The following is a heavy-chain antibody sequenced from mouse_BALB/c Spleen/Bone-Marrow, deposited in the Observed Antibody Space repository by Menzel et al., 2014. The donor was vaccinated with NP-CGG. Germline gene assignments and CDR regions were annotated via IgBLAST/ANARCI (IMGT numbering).Heavy chain of an antibody. Sequence: QVQLKESGPQLVRPGASVKISCKASGYSFTSYWMHWGKQRPGQGLEWIGMIDPSDSETRLNQKFKDKATLTVDKSSSTAYMQLSSPTSEDSAVYYCASPSDGNPFAYWGQGTLATVSA. CDR1: GYSFTSYW. V-gene: IGHV1S126*01. J-gene: IGHJ3*01. CDR2: IDPSDSET. CDR3: ASPSDGNPFAY. D-gene: IGHD2-1*01.